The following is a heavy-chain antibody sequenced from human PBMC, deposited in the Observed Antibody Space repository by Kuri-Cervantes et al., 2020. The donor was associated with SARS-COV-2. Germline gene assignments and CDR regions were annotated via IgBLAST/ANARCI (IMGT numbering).Heavy chain of an antibody. J-gene: IGHJ4*02. D-gene: IGHD3-10*01. CDR2: VYYRGST. V-gene: IGHV4-59*11. CDR3: ARELGGFDN. Sequence: GSLRLSCNVSGDSLSSHYWSWIRQSPGKRLEWIGYVYYRGSTNYNPSLQSRVTISVDTSKNHFSLKLNSVTAADTAVYYCARELGGFDNWGQGTLVTVSS. CDR1: GDSLSSHY.